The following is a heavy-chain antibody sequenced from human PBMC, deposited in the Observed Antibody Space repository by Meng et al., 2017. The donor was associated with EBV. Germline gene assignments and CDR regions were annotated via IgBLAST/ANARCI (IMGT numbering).Heavy chain of an antibody. J-gene: IGHJ4*02. D-gene: IGHD3-10*01. Sequence: QVQLVQSAAEVKKPGASVKVSCKTSGGPFRYYAISWVRQAPGQGLEWLGGFLPRLGAPNYAQKFHGRVKNTADESTSTHYMDLSSLRSEDTAIYYCASESGRGYTPDYWGQGTLVTVSS. CDR1: GGPFRYYA. V-gene: IGHV1-69*01. CDR2: FLPRLGAP. CDR3: ASESGRGYTPDY.